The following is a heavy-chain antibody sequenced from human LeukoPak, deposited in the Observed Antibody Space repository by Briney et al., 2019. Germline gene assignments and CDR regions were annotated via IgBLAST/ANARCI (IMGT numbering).Heavy chain of an antibody. J-gene: IGHJ4*02. Sequence: PGGSLRLSCAASGFTFSSYEMNWVRQAPGMGLEWVSSISSSSSYIYYADSVKGRFTISRDNAKNSLYLQMNSLRAEDTAVYYCARADWDTAMIDYWGQGTLVTVSS. CDR2: ISSSSSYI. CDR1: GFTFSSYE. CDR3: ARADWDTAMIDY. D-gene: IGHD5-18*01. V-gene: IGHV3-21*01.